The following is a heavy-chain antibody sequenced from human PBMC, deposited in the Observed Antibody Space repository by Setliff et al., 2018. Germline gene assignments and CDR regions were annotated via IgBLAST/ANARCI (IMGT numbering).Heavy chain of an antibody. CDR2: IYYSGST. CDR1: GGSFSGFY. J-gene: IGHJ4*01. Sequence: SETLSLTCAVYGGSFSGFYWPWIRQPPGKGLEYIGSIYYSGSTYYNPSLKSRVTISVDTSKNQFSLKLSSVTAADTAVYYCARDYCGPTSCFAKYFDNWGHGILVTVSS. CDR3: ARDYCGPTSCFAKYFDN. D-gene: IGHD2-2*01. V-gene: IGHV4-34*01.